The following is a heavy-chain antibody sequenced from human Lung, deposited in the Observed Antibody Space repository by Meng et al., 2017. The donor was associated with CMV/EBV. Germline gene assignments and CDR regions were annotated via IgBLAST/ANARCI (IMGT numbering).Heavy chain of an antibody. J-gene: IGHJ4*01. CDR2: ISHDGSDK. D-gene: IGHD4-23*01. CDR1: GFTFSSYA. CDR3: ATDYGADSGRPFDY. Sequence: SCAASGFTFSSYAMHWVRQAPGKGLEEVAIISHDGSDKYFADSVKGRFTISRDNSKNTLYLQMNSLGAEDTALYFCATDYGADSGRPFDYWGHGXLVTVSS. V-gene: IGHV3-30-3*01.